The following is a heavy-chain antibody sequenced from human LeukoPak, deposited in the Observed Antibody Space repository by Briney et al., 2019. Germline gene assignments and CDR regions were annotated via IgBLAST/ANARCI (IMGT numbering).Heavy chain of an antibody. CDR3: ARGGLSYYYMDV. CDR1: GDSISSSSYY. J-gene: IGHJ6*03. V-gene: IGHV4-39*07. Sequence: SETLSLTCTVSGDSISSSSYYWGWIRQPPGKGLEWIGTIFYSGNAYYNPSLKSRVTISVDTSKNQFSLKLSSVTAADTAVYYCARGGLSYYYMDVWGKGTTVTVSS. CDR2: IFYSGNA.